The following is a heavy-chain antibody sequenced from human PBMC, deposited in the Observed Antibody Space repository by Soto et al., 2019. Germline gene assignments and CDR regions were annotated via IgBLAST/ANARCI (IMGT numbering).Heavy chain of an antibody. CDR1: GGSISSGDYY. CDR2: IYYSGST. V-gene: IGHV4-30-4*01. D-gene: IGHD6-6*01. Sequence: SETLSLTCTVSGGSISSGDYYWRWIRQPPGKGLEWIGYIYYSGSTYYNPSLKSRVTISVDTSKNQFSLKLSSVTAADTAVYYCARSQDAYWYFDLWGRGTLVTVSS. J-gene: IGHJ2*01. CDR3: ARSQDAYWYFDL.